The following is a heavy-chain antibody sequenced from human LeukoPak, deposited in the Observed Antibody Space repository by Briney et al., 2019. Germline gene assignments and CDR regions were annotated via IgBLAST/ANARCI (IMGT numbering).Heavy chain of an antibody. CDR1: GGTFSNYA. V-gene: IGHV1-69*06. D-gene: IGHD1-26*01. CDR2: IIPKFGAV. CDR3: ARVERGHLGPDYYMDV. J-gene: IGHJ6*03. Sequence: SVKVSCKASGGTFSNYAVSWVRQAPGQGLEWVGGIIPKFGAVTYAQKFQGRVTITADRSTTTVYMDLTSLKSEDTAVYYCARVERGHLGPDYYMDVWGKGSTVTVSS.